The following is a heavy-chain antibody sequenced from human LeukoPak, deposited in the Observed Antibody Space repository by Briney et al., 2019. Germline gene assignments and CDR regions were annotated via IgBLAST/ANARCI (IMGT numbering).Heavy chain of an antibody. CDR2: ISYDGSNK. D-gene: IGHD6-19*01. Sequence: PGRSLRLSCAASGXTFSSYGVHWVRQAPGKGLEWVAVISYDGSNKYYADSVKGRFTISRDNSKNTLYLQMNSLRAEDTAVYYCAKSTAPSGWSRLDYWGQGTLVTVSS. V-gene: IGHV3-30*18. CDR3: AKSTAPSGWSRLDY. CDR1: GXTFSSYG. J-gene: IGHJ4*02.